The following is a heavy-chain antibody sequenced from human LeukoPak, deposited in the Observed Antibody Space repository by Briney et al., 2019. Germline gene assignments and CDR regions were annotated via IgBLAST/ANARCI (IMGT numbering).Heavy chain of an antibody. J-gene: IGHJ6*03. D-gene: IGHD3-22*01. CDR3: ARDAYYYDSSGYYSGSGYYYYMDV. Sequence: GGSLRLSCAASGFTFSSYSMNWVRQAPGKGLEWVSYISSSSTIYYADSVKGRFTISRDNAKNSLYLQMNSLRAEDTAVYYCARDAYYYDSSGYYSGSGYYYYMDVWGKGTTVTVSS. CDR1: GFTFSSYS. CDR2: ISSSSTI. V-gene: IGHV3-48*01.